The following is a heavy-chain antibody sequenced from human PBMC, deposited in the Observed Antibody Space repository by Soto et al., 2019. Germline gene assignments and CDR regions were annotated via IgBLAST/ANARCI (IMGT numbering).Heavy chain of an antibody. CDR3: ARDSGAYDAFDI. J-gene: IGHJ3*02. CDR1: GHTFTSYG. CDR2: ISAYNGNT. V-gene: IGHV1-18*01. D-gene: IGHD2-15*01. Sequence: ASVRVSCKASGHTFTSYGISWVRQAPGQGLEWMGWISAYNGNTNYAQKLQGRVTMTTDTSTSTAYMELRSLRSDDTAVYYCARDSGAYDAFDIWGQGTMVTVSS.